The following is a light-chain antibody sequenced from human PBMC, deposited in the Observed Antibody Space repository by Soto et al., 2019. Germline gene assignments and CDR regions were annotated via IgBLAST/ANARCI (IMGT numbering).Light chain of an antibody. Sequence: QSALTQPPSASGSPGQSVTISCTGTSSDVGAYKYVSWYQQYPGKAPKLMIYEVNKRPSGVPDRFSGSKSGNTASLTASGLQAEDEADYYCTSYTGSSIWVFGGGTKLTVL. V-gene: IGLV2-8*01. CDR2: EVN. J-gene: IGLJ3*02. CDR1: SSDVGAYKY. CDR3: TSYTGSSIWV.